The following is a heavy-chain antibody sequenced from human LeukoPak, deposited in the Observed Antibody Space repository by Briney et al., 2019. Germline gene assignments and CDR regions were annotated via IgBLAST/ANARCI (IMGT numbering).Heavy chain of an antibody. CDR3: ARVRCSSTSCYPFDY. J-gene: IGHJ4*02. D-gene: IGHD2-2*01. Sequence: SETLSLTCTVSGGSISSYYWSWIRQPPGKGLEWIGYIYYSGSTNYNPSLKSRVTISVDTSKNQFSLKLSSVTAAVTAVYYCARVRCSSTSCYPFDYWGQGTLVTVSS. V-gene: IGHV4-59*01. CDR1: GGSISSYY. CDR2: IYYSGST.